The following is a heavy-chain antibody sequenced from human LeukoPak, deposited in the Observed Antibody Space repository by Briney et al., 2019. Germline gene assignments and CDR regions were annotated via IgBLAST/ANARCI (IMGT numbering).Heavy chain of an antibody. CDR2: IRSKAYGGTT. D-gene: IGHD3-16*01. V-gene: IGHV3-49*04. Sequence: GGSLRLSCAASGFNVSNNYMNWVRQAPGKGLEWVGFIRSKAYGGTTEYAASVKGRFTISRDDSKSIAYLQMNSLKTEDTAVYYCTRGPRGGAFDIWGQGTMVTVSS. CDR1: GFNVSNNY. J-gene: IGHJ3*02. CDR3: TRGPRGGAFDI.